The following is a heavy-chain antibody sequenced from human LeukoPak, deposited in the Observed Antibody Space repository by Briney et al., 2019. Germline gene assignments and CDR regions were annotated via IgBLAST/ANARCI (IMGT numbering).Heavy chain of an antibody. Sequence: SETLSLTCTVSGDSINNYYWSWIRQPPGKGLEWIGYMYYSGSTNYNPSLKSRVTISLDTPKNQFSLRLNSVTAADTAVYYCARGVAGYGPYDYWGQGTLVTVSS. J-gene: IGHJ4*02. CDR3: ARGVAGYGPYDY. CDR1: GDSINNYY. CDR2: MYYSGST. D-gene: IGHD5-12*01. V-gene: IGHV4-59*01.